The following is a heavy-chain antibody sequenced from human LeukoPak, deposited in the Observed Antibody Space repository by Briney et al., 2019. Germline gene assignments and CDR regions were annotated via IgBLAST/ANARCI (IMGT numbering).Heavy chain of an antibody. CDR1: GYTFTGYY. CDR3: ARGSGYSGYGGIDDAFHI. Sequence: ASVKVSCKASGYTFTGYYMHWVRQAPGQGLEWMGWINPNSGGTNYAQKLQGRVTMTTDTSTSTAYMELRSLRSDDTAVYYCARGSGYSGYGGIDDAFHIWGQGTMVTVSS. D-gene: IGHD5-12*01. V-gene: IGHV1-2*02. CDR2: INPNSGGT. J-gene: IGHJ3*02.